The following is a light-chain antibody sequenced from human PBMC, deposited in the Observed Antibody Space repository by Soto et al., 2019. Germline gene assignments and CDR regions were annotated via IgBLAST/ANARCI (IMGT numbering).Light chain of an antibody. J-gene: IGKJ4*01. CDR2: DAS. CDR3: QQYGRSPLT. V-gene: IGKV3-20*01. CDR1: QSVRSNY. Sequence: EIVLTQSPGTLSLSPGERATLSCRASQSVRSNYLAWYQQKPGQATRFLIYDASTRATDIPDRFSGSGSGTDFTLTISRLEPEDFAVYYCQQYGRSPLTFGGGTKVEIK.